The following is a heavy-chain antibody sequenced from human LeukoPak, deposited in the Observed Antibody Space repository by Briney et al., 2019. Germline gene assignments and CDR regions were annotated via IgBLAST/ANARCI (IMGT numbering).Heavy chain of an antibody. Sequence: GGSLRLSCAASGFTFSSYEMNWVRQAPGKGLEWVSYISSSGSTIYYADSVKGRFTISRDNSKNTLYLQMNSLRAEDTAVYYCAKARGSHSSHWGQGTLVTVSS. J-gene: IGHJ4*02. CDR1: GFTFSSYE. D-gene: IGHD1-26*01. CDR3: AKARGSHSSH. V-gene: IGHV3-48*03. CDR2: ISSSGSTI.